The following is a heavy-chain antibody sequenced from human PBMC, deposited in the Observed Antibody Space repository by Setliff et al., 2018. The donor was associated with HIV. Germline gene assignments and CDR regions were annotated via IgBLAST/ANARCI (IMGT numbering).Heavy chain of an antibody. J-gene: IGHJ3*02. D-gene: IGHD2-2*01. V-gene: IGHV4-59*01. Sequence: SETLSLTCTVSGGSISTYYWSWIRQPPGNGLEWIGYIYYTGSTNYNPSLKSRVTISVDTSKNQFSLNLSSVAAADTAVYYCARVACSSTSCPRRYAFDMWGQGTMVTVSS. CDR3: ARVACSSTSCPRRYAFDM. CDR2: IYYTGST. CDR1: GGSISTYY.